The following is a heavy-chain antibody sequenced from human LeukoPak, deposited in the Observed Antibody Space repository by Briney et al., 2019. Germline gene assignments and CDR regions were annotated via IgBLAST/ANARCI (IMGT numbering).Heavy chain of an antibody. CDR1: EYSFTNFW. CDR3: ATTTFPRTEGGGWFDS. Sequence: GESLKISCKGSEYSFTNFWIGWVRQMPGKGLEWMGIIFPADSDTRYSPSFRGQVIISADKSIKTAYLQWSSLKASDTAMYYCATTTFPRTEGGGWFDSWGQGTLVTVFS. D-gene: IGHD1-14*01. V-gene: IGHV5-51*01. CDR2: IFPADSDT. J-gene: IGHJ5*01.